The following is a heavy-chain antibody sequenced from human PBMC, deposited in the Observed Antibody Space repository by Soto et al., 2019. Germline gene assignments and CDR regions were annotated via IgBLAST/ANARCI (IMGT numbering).Heavy chain of an antibody. D-gene: IGHD1-26*01. CDR1: GFTFSGYS. V-gene: IGHV3-48*02. Sequence: GGSLRLSCAASGFTFSGYSMNWVRQAPGKGLEWVSYISSLSSPRYYAESVEGRFIISRDNAKNSLYLQMNSLRDEDTAVYFCAREDILGARSFDYWGQGAMVTVSS. J-gene: IGHJ4*02. CDR3: AREDILGARSFDY. CDR2: ISSLSSPR.